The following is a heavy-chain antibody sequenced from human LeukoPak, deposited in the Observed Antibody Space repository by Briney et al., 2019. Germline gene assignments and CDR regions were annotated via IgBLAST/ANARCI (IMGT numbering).Heavy chain of an antibody. CDR1: GCTFSSYA. Sequence: SVEVSCKASGCTFSSYAISWVRQAPGQGLEWMGGIIPIFGTANYAQKFQGRVTITADKSTSTAYMELSGLRSEDTAVYYCARGYGSYYYYYMDVWGKGTTVTVSS. V-gene: IGHV1-69*06. CDR3: ARGYGSYYYYYMDV. CDR2: IIPIFGTA. J-gene: IGHJ6*03. D-gene: IGHD5-18*01.